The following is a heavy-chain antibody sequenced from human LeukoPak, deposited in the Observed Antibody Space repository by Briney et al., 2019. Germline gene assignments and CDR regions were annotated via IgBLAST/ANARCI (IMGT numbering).Heavy chain of an antibody. J-gene: IGHJ5*02. CDR1: GFTFSSYG. Sequence: ARSLRLSCAASGFTFSSYGMHWVRQAPGKGLEWVGVISYDGSNKYYADSVKGRFTISRDNSKNTLYLQMNSLRAEDTAVYYCAKDRRGLYYYGSGSYPRFDPWGQGTLVTVSS. V-gene: IGHV3-30*18. CDR3: AKDRRGLYYYGSGSYPRFDP. CDR2: ISYDGSNK. D-gene: IGHD3-10*01.